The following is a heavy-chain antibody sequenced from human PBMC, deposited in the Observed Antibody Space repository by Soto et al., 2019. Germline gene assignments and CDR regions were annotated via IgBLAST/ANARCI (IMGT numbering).Heavy chain of an antibody. V-gene: IGHV4-39*01. Sequence: QLQLQESGPGLVNPSETLSLTCTVSGDSISSRSYYWGWIRQPPGKGLEWIATIYYSGNTFYNPSLKSRVTLTVDTSKNQFALKLPSVTDADTAVYYCARHLRYHGSGGSGEIDYWGQGTLVTVSS. CDR1: GDSISSRSYY. J-gene: IGHJ4*02. CDR3: ARHLRYHGSGGSGEIDY. CDR2: IYYSGNT. D-gene: IGHD3-10*01.